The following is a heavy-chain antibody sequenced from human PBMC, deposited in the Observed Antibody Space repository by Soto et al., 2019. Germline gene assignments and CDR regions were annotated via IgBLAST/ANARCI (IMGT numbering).Heavy chain of an antibody. J-gene: IGHJ6*03. D-gene: IGHD4-4*01. Sequence: GGSLRLSCAASGFTFSSYWMSWVRQAPGKGLEWVANIKQDGSEKYYVDSVKGRFTISRDNAKNSLYLQMNSLRAEDTAVYYCARGDGSPTVTTIMDVWGKGTTVTVSS. V-gene: IGHV3-7*01. CDR2: IKQDGSEK. CDR1: GFTFSSYW. CDR3: ARGDGSPTVTTIMDV.